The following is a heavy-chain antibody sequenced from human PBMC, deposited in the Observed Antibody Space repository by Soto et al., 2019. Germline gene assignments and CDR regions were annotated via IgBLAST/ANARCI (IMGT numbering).Heavy chain of an antibody. D-gene: IGHD3-10*01. CDR1: GYTFTSYG. CDR3: ARDSRFGELFYYYMDV. V-gene: IGHV1-18*01. CDR2: ISAYNGNT. J-gene: IGHJ6*03. Sequence: QVQLVQSGAEVKKPGASVKVSCKASGYTFTSYGISWVRQAPGQGLEWMGWISAYNGNTNYAQKLQGRVTMTTDTSTRTDYMELRSLRSDDTAVYYCARDSRFGELFYYYMDVWGKGTTVTVSS.